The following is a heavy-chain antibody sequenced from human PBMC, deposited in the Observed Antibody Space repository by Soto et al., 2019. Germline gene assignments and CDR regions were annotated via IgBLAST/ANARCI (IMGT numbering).Heavy chain of an antibody. D-gene: IGHD3-10*01. CDR3: ASAISKREFLYYYYYMYV. CDR2: IYSSGST. CDR1: GGSISSYS. J-gene: IGHJ6*03. Sequence: SETLSLTCTVSGGSISSYSWNWIRQPPGKGLEWIGYIYSSGSTNYNPSLKSRVTISVDTSKNQFSLKLNSVTAADTAVYYCASAISKREFLYYYYYMYVWGKGTTVTVS. V-gene: IGHV4-59*01.